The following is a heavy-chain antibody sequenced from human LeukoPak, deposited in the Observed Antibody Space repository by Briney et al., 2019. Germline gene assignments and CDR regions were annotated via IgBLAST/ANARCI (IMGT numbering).Heavy chain of an antibody. CDR2: IRSKANSYAT. Sequence: PGGSLRLSCAASGFTYSGSAMHWVRQASGKGVEWVGRIRSKANSYATAYAASVKGRFTISRDDSKNTAYLQMNSLKTGDTAVYYCTTRPHIVGATTFDYWGQGTLVTVSS. V-gene: IGHV3-73*01. J-gene: IGHJ4*02. CDR1: GFTYSGSA. D-gene: IGHD1-26*01. CDR3: TTRPHIVGATTFDY.